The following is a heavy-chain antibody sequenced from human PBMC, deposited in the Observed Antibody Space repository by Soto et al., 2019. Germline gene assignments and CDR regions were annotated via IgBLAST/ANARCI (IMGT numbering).Heavy chain of an antibody. CDR2: ISSDANTI. J-gene: IGHJ4*02. CDR3: ARGFLLSVVVGGTDY. D-gene: IGHD2-2*01. CDR1: GFTFSDYY. V-gene: IGHV3-11*01. Sequence: QVQLVESGGGLVKPGGSLRLSCAASGFTFSDYYMSWMRQAPGKGLEWVSYISSDANTIYNADSVKGRFTISRDNANNSLYLQMDSLRAEDTAVYYCARGFLLSVVVGGTDYWGQGTLVTVAS.